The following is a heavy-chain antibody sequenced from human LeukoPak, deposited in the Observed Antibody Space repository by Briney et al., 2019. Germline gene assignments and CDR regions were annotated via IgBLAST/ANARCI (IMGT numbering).Heavy chain of an antibody. J-gene: IGHJ4*02. D-gene: IGHD3-16*01. V-gene: IGHV1-69*04. CDR1: GGTFSSYG. Sequence: ALVKVSCKASGGTFSSYGISWVRQAPGQGLEWMGRIIPILGIANYAQKFQGRVTITADKSTSTAYMELRSLRSEDTAVYFCARGFGSSTSYVSDFDFWGQGTLVTVSS. CDR2: IIPILGIA. CDR3: ARGFGSSTSYVSDFDF.